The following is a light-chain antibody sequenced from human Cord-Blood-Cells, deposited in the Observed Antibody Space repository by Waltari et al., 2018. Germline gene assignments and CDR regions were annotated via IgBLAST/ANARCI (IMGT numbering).Light chain of an antibody. J-gene: IGKJ2*03. CDR2: AAS. CDR1: QGISSY. Sequence: AIRMTQSPSSFSASTGDRVTITCRASQGISSYLAWYQQKPGKAPKLLIYAASTLQSVVPSRFSSSGSRTDFTLTISCLPSEDFANYYYQQYYRGYSFGQGTKLEIK. CDR3: QQYYRGYS. V-gene: IGKV1-8*01.